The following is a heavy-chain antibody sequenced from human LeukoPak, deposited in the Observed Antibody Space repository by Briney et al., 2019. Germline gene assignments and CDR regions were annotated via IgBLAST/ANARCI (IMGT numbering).Heavy chain of an antibody. CDR2: IHYSGST. J-gene: IGHJ4*02. CDR1: GGSINSYY. CDR3: ARAFRESSSPDY. V-gene: IGHV4-59*08. Sequence: PSETLSLTCTVSGGSINSYYWSWIRQPPGRGLEWIGSIHYSGSTSYNPSLKSRVTISVDTSKNQFSLKLSSVTAADTAVYYCARAFRESSSPDYWGQGTLVTVSS. D-gene: IGHD6-13*01.